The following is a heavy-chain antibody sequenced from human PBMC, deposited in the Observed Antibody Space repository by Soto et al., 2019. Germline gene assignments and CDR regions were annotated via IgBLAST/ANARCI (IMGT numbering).Heavy chain of an antibody. CDR3: ARDDHIVVVPTSLGAMDV. CDR2: IYHSGST. CDR1: GGSISSNKW. V-gene: IGHV4-4*02. J-gene: IGHJ6*02. D-gene: IGHD2-2*01. Sequence: QVQLQESGPGLVKPSETLSLTCAVYGGSISSNKWWSWVRQPPGKGLEWIGEIYHSGSTNYNPSLKSRLTISLDKSKNQFSLQLTSVTAADSAVYYCARDDHIVVVPTSLGAMDVLGQGTTVTVSS.